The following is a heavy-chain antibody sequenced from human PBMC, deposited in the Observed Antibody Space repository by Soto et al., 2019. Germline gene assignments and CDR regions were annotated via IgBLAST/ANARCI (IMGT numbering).Heavy chain of an antibody. CDR2: INPNGGGT. CDR3: ARGGYSSSWYFDY. CDR1: GYTFTGYY. V-gene: IGHV1-2*04. D-gene: IGHD6-13*01. Sequence: GASVKVSCKASGYTFTGYYMHWVRQAPGQGLEWMGWINPNGGGTNYAQKFQGWVTMTRDTSISTAYMELSRLRSDDTAVYYCARGGYSSSWYFDYWGQGTLVTVSS. J-gene: IGHJ4*02.